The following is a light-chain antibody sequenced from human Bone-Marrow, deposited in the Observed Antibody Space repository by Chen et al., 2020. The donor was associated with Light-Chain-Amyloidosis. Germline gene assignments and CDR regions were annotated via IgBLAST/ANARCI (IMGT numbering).Light chain of an antibody. V-gene: IGLV3-27*01. CDR3: YSATDNNLGV. J-gene: IGLJ1*01. CDR2: YDT. CDR1: ILTKKY. Sequence: SYELTQPSSVSVSPGQTARITCSGDILTKKYSRWFQQKPSQAPRLIIFYDTERPSGIPERFSASTAGTTVTLTILVAQVEDEAYYYCYSATDNNLGVFGTGTKVTVL.